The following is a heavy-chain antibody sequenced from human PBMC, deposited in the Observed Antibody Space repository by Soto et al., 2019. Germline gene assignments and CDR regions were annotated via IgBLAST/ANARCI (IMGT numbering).Heavy chain of an antibody. CDR3: ARYGSGSSVDY. J-gene: IGHJ4*02. Sequence: PSETLSLTCTVSGGSISSGGYYWSWIRQPPGKGLEWIGYIYYSGSTNYNPSLKSRVTISVDTSKNQFSLKLSSVTAADTAVYYCARYGSGSSVDYWGQGTLVTVSS. CDR1: GGSISSGGYY. CDR2: IYYSGST. V-gene: IGHV4-61*08. D-gene: IGHD3-10*01.